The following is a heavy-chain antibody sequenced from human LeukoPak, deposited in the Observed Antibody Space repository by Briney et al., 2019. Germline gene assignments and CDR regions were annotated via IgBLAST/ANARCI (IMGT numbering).Heavy chain of an antibody. V-gene: IGHV4-39*01. CDR2: IYYSGST. Sequence: SETLSLTCTVSGSSIRRTTYYWGWIRHPPGKGLEWIGSIYYSGSTYYNTSLKSRVTISVDTSKNHLSLKLSSVTAADTAVYYCARHDSSGPYNAFDIWGQGTMVTVSS. CDR3: ARHDSSGPYNAFDI. J-gene: IGHJ3*02. CDR1: GSSIRRTTYY. D-gene: IGHD3-22*01.